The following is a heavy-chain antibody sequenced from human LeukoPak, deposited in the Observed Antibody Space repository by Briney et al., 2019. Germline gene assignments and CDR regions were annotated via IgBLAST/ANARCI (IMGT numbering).Heavy chain of an antibody. D-gene: IGHD5-24*01. CDR3: AREELEMATITFPYYNYYMDG. Sequence: GGSLRLSCAASGFTFSSYGMHWVRQAPGKGLEWVTFIRYDGSIKYYAESLKGRFTISRDNSKNTLYLQMNSLRAEDTAVYYCAREELEMATITFPYYNYYMDGWGKGTTVTISS. CDR2: IRYDGSIK. J-gene: IGHJ6*03. CDR1: GFTFSSYG. V-gene: IGHV3-30*02.